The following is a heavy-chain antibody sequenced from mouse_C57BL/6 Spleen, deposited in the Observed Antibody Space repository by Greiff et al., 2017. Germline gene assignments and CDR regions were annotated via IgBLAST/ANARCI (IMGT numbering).Heavy chain of an antibody. Sequence: EVNLVESGGGLVQPGGSMKLSCVASGFTFSNYWMNWVRQSPEKGLEWVAQIRLKSDNYATHYAESVKGRFTISRDDSKSSVYLQMNNLRAEDTGMYYCTGGALYYDYDWFAYWGQGTLVTVSA. J-gene: IGHJ3*01. CDR3: TGGALYYDYDWFAY. V-gene: IGHV6-3*01. CDR1: GFTFSNYW. CDR2: IRLKSDNYAT. D-gene: IGHD2-4*01.